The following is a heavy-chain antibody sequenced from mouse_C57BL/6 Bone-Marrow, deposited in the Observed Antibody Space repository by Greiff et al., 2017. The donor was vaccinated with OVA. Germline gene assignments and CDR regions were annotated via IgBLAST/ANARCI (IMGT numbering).Heavy chain of an antibody. CDR1: GFTFSSYG. Sequence: EVKVVESGGDLVKPGGSLKLSCAASGFTFSSYGMSWVRQTPDKRLEWVATISSGGSYTYYPDSVKGRFTISRDNAKNTLYLQMSSLKSEDTAMYYCARRVPYYGSSYGWFAYWGQGTLVTVSA. CDR3: ARRVPYYGSSYGWFAY. V-gene: IGHV5-6*02. J-gene: IGHJ3*01. CDR2: ISSGGSYT. D-gene: IGHD1-1*01.